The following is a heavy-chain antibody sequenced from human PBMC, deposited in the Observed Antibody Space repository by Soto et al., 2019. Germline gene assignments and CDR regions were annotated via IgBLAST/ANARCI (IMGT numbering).Heavy chain of an antibody. J-gene: IGHJ4*02. CDR3: VGVAARRVYPDY. D-gene: IGHD6-6*01. Sequence: EVQLLESGGGLVQPGGSLRLSCAASGFTFSSYAMSWVRQAPGKGLEWVSAISGSGGSTYYADSVKGRFTISRDNSKNTLYLQMNSLRAEDTAVYYCVGVAARRVYPDYWGQGTLVTVSS. CDR1: GFTFSSYA. V-gene: IGHV3-23*01. CDR2: ISGSGGST.